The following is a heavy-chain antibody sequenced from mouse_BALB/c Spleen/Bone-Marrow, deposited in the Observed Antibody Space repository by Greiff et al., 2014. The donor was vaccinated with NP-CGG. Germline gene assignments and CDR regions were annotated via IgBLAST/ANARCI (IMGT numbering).Heavy chain of an antibody. D-gene: IGHD2-4*01. CDR1: GYSITSDYA. CDR3: ARYDYDGVDY. Sequence: VQLKQSEPGLVKPSQSLSLTCTVTGYSITSDYAWNWIRQFPGNKLEWMGYISYSGSTSYNPSLKSRISITRDTSKNQFFLQLNSVTNEDTATYYCARYDYDGVDYWGQGTTLTVSS. V-gene: IGHV3-2*02. CDR2: ISYSGST. J-gene: IGHJ2*01.